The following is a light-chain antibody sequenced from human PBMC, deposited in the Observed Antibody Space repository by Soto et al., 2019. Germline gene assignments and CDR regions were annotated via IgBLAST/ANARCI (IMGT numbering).Light chain of an antibody. V-gene: IGKV3-11*01. Sequence: IVLTQSPATLSLSPGERATLSCRASQSVSSYLAWYQQKPGQAPRLLIYDASNRATGIPARFSGSGSGTDFPLTISRLEPEDFAVYYCQQRSNWPPTVGQGTRLEIK. CDR1: QSVSSY. J-gene: IGKJ5*01. CDR3: QQRSNWPPT. CDR2: DAS.